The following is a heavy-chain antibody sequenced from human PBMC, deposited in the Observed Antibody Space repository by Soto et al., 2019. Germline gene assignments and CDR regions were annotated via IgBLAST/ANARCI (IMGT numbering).Heavy chain of an antibody. CDR2: ISSSGDSI. J-gene: IGHJ5*02. CDR3: ARGGGYYDSAGYFEPNWFDP. CDR1: GFSFSDYY. D-gene: IGHD3-22*01. V-gene: IGHV3-11*01. Sequence: GGSLRLSCAGSGFSFSDYYMTWIRQAPGKGLEWPSYISSSGDSIYYADSVKGRFTISRDSAKNSLYLQMSSLRAEDTAVYYCARGGGYYDSAGYFEPNWFDPWGQGTLVTVSS.